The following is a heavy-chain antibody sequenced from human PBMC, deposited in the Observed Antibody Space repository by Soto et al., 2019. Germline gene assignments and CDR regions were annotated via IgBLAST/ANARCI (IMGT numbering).Heavy chain of an antibody. Sequence: SETLSLTCTVSGGSISSGGYYWSWIRQHPGKGLEWIGYIYYSGSTYYNPSLKSRVTISVDTSKNQFSLKLSSVTAADTAVYYCARTYYYDSSGYSIGWFDPWGQGTLVTVSS. J-gene: IGHJ5*02. CDR3: ARTYYYDSSGYSIGWFDP. CDR1: GGSISSGGYY. D-gene: IGHD3-22*01. CDR2: IYYSGST. V-gene: IGHV4-31*03.